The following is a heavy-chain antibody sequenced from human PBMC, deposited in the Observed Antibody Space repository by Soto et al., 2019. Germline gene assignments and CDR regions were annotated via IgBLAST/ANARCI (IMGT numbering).Heavy chain of an antibody. D-gene: IGHD6-19*01. Sequence: EASVKVSCKASGYTFTSYGISWVRQAPGQGLEWMGWISAYNGNTNYAQKLQGRVTMTTDTSTSTAYMELRSLRSDDTAVYYCARDRKQWLGGYYYHGMDVWGQGTTVTVSS. CDR2: ISAYNGNT. J-gene: IGHJ6*02. V-gene: IGHV1-18*04. CDR3: ARDRKQWLGGYYYHGMDV. CDR1: GYTFTSYG.